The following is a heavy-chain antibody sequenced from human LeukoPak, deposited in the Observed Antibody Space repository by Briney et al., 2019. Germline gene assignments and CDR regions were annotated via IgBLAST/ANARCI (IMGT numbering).Heavy chain of an antibody. D-gene: IGHD6-19*01. CDR1: GYTFTGYY. CDR3: ARFSYSSGWHGIDY. J-gene: IGHJ4*02. CDR2: INPNSGGT. Sequence: ASVKVSCKDSGYTFTGYYMHWVRQAPGQGLEWMGWINPNSGGTNYAQKFQGRVTMTRNTSISTAYMELSSLRSEDTAVYYCARFSYSSGWHGIDYWGQGTLVTVSS. V-gene: IGHV1-2*02.